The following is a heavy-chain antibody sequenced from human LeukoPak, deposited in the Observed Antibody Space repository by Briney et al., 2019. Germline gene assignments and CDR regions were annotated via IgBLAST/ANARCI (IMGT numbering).Heavy chain of an antibody. CDR1: EYRFTSYW. J-gene: IGHJ4*02. Sequence: GASLQISCKGSEYRFTSYWIGWVRQMPGKGLEWMGIIYPGDSDTRYSPSFQGQVTISADKSISTAYLQWSSLKASDTAMYYCARQDGTAKYYFDSWGQGTLVTVSS. CDR3: ARQDGTAKYYFDS. D-gene: IGHD5-24*01. V-gene: IGHV5-51*01. CDR2: IYPGDSDT.